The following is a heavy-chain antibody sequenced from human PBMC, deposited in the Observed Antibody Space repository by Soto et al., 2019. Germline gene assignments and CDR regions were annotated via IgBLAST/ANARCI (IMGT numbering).Heavy chain of an antibody. CDR3: ARYLWWAFYS. Sequence: EVQLVESGGGSVQPGGSLRLSCAASGFTFSTFSMNWVRQAPGRGLEWISYISGGGRPISYADSVKGRFTISRDNAKNSLYLQMDSLTDEDTAVYYCARYLWWAFYSWGQGTWVTGSS. V-gene: IGHV3-48*02. D-gene: IGHD2-8*02. CDR2: ISGGGRPI. J-gene: IGHJ4*02. CDR1: GFTFSTFS.